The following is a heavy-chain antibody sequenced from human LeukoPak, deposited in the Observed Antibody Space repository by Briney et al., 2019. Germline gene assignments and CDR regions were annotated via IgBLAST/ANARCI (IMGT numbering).Heavy chain of an antibody. CDR1: GYSISSGYY. D-gene: IGHD2-2*01. V-gene: IGHV4-38-2*02. Sequence: SETLSLTCTVSGYSISSGYYWGWIRQPPGKGLEWIGSIYHSGSTYYNPSLKSRVTISVDTSKNQFSLKLSSVTAADTAVYYCARDPAAGYRSSTSCPNPVAFDIWGQGTMVTVSS. CDR2: IYHSGST. J-gene: IGHJ3*02. CDR3: ARDPAAGYRSSTSCPNPVAFDI.